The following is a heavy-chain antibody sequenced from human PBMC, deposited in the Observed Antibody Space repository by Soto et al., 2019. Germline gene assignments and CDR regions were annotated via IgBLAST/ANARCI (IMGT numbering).Heavy chain of an antibody. D-gene: IGHD5-18*01. Sequence: PSETLSLTCAVSSGSISSSNWWSWVRQPPGKGLEWIGEIYHSGSTNYNPSLKSRVTISVDKSKNQFSLKLSSVTAADTAVYYCARDIKQLWLGIDYYYNYMDVRGNGTTVTVS. CDR3: ARDIKQLWLGIDYYYNYMDV. J-gene: IGHJ6*03. V-gene: IGHV4-4*02. CDR2: IYHSGST. CDR1: SGSISSSNW.